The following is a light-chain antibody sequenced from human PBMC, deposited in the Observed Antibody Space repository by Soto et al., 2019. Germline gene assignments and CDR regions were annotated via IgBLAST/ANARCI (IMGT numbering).Light chain of an antibody. CDR2: EAS. J-gene: IGKJ2*01. Sequence: DIQMTQSPSTLSASVGDRVTITCRASQSINTWLAWYQQKPGKAPKLLIYEASGLESGVPSRFSGSGSGTEFPLTISGLQPDDFATYYCQQYSSLVTFGQGTKLDIK. CDR1: QSINTW. CDR3: QQYSSLVT. V-gene: IGKV1-5*03.